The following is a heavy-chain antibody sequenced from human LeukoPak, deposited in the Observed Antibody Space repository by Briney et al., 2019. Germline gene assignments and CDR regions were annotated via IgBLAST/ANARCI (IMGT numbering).Heavy chain of an antibody. CDR1: GFTFTNAW. CDR3: TTGGGYYYGMDV. Sequence: GGSLRLSCAASGFTFTNAWMSWVRQAPGKGLEWVGRIKSKTDGGTTDYAAPVKGRFTISRDDSKNTLYLQMNSLKTEDTAVYYCTTGGGYYYGMDVWGQGTTVTVSS. V-gene: IGHV3-15*01. CDR2: IKSKTDGGTT. J-gene: IGHJ6*02.